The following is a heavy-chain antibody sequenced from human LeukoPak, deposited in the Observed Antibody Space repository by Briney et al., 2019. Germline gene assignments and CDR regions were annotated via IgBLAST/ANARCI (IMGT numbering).Heavy chain of an antibody. Sequence: GGSLRLSCVGSGFTLRSHAMSWVRQAPEKGLEFVSGIYENGGTTYYADSVKGRFSISRDNSKNTLYLQMDSLRGEDTAVYYCAKDFRIGYSAHFDYWGQGALVTVSS. D-gene: IGHD2-21*01. V-gene: IGHV3-23*01. J-gene: IGHJ4*02. CDR1: GFTLRSHA. CDR2: IYENGGTT. CDR3: AKDFRIGYSAHFDY.